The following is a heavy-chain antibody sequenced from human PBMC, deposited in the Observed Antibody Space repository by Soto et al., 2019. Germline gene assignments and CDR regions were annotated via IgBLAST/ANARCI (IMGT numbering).Heavy chain of an antibody. Sequence: GGSLKTPRKGPGYGLNLHWVAWVRQMPRKGLEWVGLIYPGNSNTMYSPSFHGHVTISADTALSTTYLQWDTLKPSDTAMYFCASDSHCNGGNCPMGGFDMWGQGTMVTVSS. J-gene: IGHJ3*02. CDR3: ASDSHCNGGNCPMGGFDM. CDR2: IYPGNSNT. V-gene: IGHV5-51*01. CDR1: GYGLNLHW. D-gene: IGHD2-15*01.